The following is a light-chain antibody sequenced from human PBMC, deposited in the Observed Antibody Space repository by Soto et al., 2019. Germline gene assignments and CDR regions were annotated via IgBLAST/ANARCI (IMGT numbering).Light chain of an antibody. J-gene: IGKJ5*01. Sequence: ETVLTQSPGTLSLSPGERATLSCRASQSLSTNLAWYQQRPGQAPRLLIHDASARATGIPGRFSGSGSGTEFTLTISSLQSEDFAVYYCQQYDDWPITFGQGTRLEIK. CDR1: QSLSTN. CDR2: DAS. V-gene: IGKV3-15*01. CDR3: QQYDDWPIT.